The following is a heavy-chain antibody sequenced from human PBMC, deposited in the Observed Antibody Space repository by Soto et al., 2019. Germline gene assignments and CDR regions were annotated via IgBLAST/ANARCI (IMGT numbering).Heavy chain of an antibody. CDR2: IIPIFGTA. CDR1: GGTFSSYA. Sequence: QVQLVQSGAEVKKPGSSVKVSCKASGGTFSSYAISWVRQAPGQGLEWMGGIIPIFGTANYAQKFQGRVTITADESTSIAYMELSSLGSEDTAVYYCARAFYYDSSGYNHPFYYYYGMDVWGQGTTVTVSS. J-gene: IGHJ6*02. CDR3: ARAFYYDSSGYNHPFYYYYGMDV. V-gene: IGHV1-69*01. D-gene: IGHD3-22*01.